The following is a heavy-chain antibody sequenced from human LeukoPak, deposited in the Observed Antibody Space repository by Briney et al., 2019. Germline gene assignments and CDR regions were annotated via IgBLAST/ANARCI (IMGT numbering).Heavy chain of an antibody. CDR2: IYYSETT. CDR1: GGSINTANYY. V-gene: IGHV4-39*01. Sequence: PSETLSLTCTVSGGSINTANYYWGWLRQPPGKGLEWIGSIYYSETTYDNPSLKSRVTISIETSKNQFSLRLSSVTASDTAVYYCARQRADYYYYYVDVWGKGTAVTVSS. CDR3: ARQRADYYYYYVDV. J-gene: IGHJ6*03.